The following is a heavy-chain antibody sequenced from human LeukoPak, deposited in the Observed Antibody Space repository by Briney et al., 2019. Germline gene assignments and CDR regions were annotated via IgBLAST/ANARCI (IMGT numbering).Heavy chain of an antibody. CDR3: ARGMYLAYGMDV. D-gene: IGHD2-8*01. Sequence: GGSLRLSCTASGFTSSTYWMHWVRQAPGKGLVWVSRIKGDESTTNYADSAKGRFTISRDNAQNTVYLQMNSLRAEDTAVYYCARGMYLAYGMDVWGQGTTVTVSS. V-gene: IGHV3-74*01. CDR2: IKGDESTT. J-gene: IGHJ6*02. CDR1: GFTSSTYW.